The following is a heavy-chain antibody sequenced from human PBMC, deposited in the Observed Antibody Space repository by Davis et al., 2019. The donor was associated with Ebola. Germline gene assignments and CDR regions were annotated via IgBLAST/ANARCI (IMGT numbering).Heavy chain of an antibody. CDR2: INSDGTFT. CDR3: ARVLAARPWYFDL. CDR1: VFTFSNYW. V-gene: IGHV3-74*01. D-gene: IGHD6-6*01. J-gene: IGHJ2*01. Sequence: PGGSLRLSCAASVFTFSNYWMYWVRQAPGEGLMCVSRINSDGTFTTYADSVKGRFTITRDNAKNTLYLQMNSLRAEDTAVYYCARVLAARPWYFDLWGRGTLATVSS.